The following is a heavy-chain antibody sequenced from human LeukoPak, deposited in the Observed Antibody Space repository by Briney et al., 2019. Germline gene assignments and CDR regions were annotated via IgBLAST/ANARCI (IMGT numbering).Heavy chain of an antibody. CDR2: ISGSGDST. CDR1: GFTFTTYA. CDR3: ARSDSNYYDSSGHNY. Sequence: GGSLRLSCAASGFTFTTYAMSWVRQAPGKGLEWVSSISGSGDSTYYADSVKGRFIISRDDSKNTLYLQMNSLRAEDTAVYYCARSDSNYYDSSGHNYWGQGTLVTVSS. J-gene: IGHJ4*02. D-gene: IGHD3-22*01. V-gene: IGHV3-23*01.